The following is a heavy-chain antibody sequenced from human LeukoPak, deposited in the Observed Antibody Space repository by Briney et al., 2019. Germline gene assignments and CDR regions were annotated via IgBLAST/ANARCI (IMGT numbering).Heavy chain of an antibody. CDR3: ARVGEGFGELWGNYNWFDP. D-gene: IGHD3-10*01. V-gene: IGHV1-18*01. J-gene: IGHJ5*02. CDR1: GYTFTSYG. CDR2: ISAYNGNT. Sequence: ASVKVSCKASGYTFTSYGISWVRQAPGQGLEWMGWISAYNGNTNYAQKLQGRVTMTTDTSTSTAYMELRSLRSDDTAVYYCARVGEGFGELWGNYNWFDPWGQGTLVTVSS.